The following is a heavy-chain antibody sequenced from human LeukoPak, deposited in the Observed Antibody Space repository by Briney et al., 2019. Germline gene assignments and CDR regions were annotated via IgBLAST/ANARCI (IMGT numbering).Heavy chain of an antibody. J-gene: IGHJ4*02. CDR1: GFTISGDW. Sequence: GGSLRLSCAVSGFTISGDWMHWVRQAPGKGLVWASRINSDGGTTAYADSVKGRFTISRDNAKNTLYLQMNSLRAEDTALYYCAARDTFESWGQGTLVTVSS. CDR2: INSDGGTT. CDR3: AARDTFES. V-gene: IGHV3-74*01.